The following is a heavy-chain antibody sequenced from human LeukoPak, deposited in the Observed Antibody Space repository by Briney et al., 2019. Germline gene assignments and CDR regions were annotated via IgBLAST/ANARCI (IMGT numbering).Heavy chain of an antibody. Sequence: SQTLSLTCTVSGGSISSGDYYWSWIRQPPGKGLEWIGEINHSGSTNYNPSLKSRVTISVDTSKNQFSLKLSSVTAADTAVYYCARGMKDYDFWSGYYRALSTFDYWGQGTLVTVSS. CDR3: ARGMKDYDFWSGYYRALSTFDY. CDR2: INHSGST. V-gene: IGHV4-30-4*08. D-gene: IGHD3-3*01. J-gene: IGHJ4*02. CDR1: GGSISSGDYY.